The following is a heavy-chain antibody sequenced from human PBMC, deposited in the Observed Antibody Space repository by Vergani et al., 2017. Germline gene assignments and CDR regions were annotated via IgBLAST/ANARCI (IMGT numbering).Heavy chain of an antibody. CDR1: GGSISSSSYY. J-gene: IGHJ4*02. CDR2: IYYSGST. Sequence: QLQLQESGPGLVKPSETLSLTCTVSGGSISSSSYYWGWIRQPPGKGLEWIGSIYYSGSTYYNPSLKSRVTISVDTSKNQFSLKLSSVTAADTAVYYCASRYCSSTSCYPSFDYWGQGTLVTVSS. V-gene: IGHV4-39*07. D-gene: IGHD2-2*01. CDR3: ASRYCSSTSCYPSFDY.